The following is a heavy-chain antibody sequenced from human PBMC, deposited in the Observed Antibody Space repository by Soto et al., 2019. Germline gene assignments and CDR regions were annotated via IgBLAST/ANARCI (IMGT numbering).Heavy chain of an antibody. D-gene: IGHD4-17*01. CDR1: GFTFSSDW. CDR3: VRDPYAFDY. CDR2: INTDGSGT. Sequence: PGGSLRLSCAASGFTFSSDWMHWVRQAPGKGLVWVSRINTDGSGTSYADSVKGRFTISRDNAKNTLYLQMNSLRAEDTAMYYCVRDPYAFDYWGQGVLVTVSS. J-gene: IGHJ4*02. V-gene: IGHV3-74*01.